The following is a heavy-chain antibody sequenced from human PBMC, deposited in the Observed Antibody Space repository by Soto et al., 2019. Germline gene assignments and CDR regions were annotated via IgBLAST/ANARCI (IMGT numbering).Heavy chain of an antibody. CDR3: ALIKDCSRTGCYLASFDP. V-gene: IGHV2-26*01. CDR2: ICSNDEK. D-gene: IGHD2-2*01. Sequence: GSGPTLVNPTAPLTLTCTDPGLSLNNDRLGVSWIRQPPGKALEWHAHICSNDEKSYNTPLKSRLTISKDTSGSQVVLTMTNMDPVDSATYYCALIKDCSRTGCYLASFDPWGQGTLVTVSS. J-gene: IGHJ5*02. CDR1: GLSLNNDRLG.